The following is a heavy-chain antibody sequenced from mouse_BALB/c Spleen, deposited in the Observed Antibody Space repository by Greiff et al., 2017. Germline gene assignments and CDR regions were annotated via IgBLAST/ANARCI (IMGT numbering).Heavy chain of an antibody. V-gene: IGHV5-6-5*01. CDR2: ISSGGST. Sequence: EVKLMESGGGLVKPGGSLKLSCAASGFTFSSYAMSWVRQTPEKRLEWVASISSGGSTYYPDSVKGRFTISRDNARNILYLQMSSLRSEDTAMYYCARRDLRREFAYWGQGTLVTVSA. CDR3: ARRDLRREFAY. CDR1: GFTFSSYA. J-gene: IGHJ3*01. D-gene: IGHD2-12*01.